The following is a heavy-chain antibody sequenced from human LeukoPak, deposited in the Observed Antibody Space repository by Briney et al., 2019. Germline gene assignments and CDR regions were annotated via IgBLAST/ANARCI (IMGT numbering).Heavy chain of an antibody. CDR1: GYTFTSYA. D-gene: IGHD3-10*01. J-gene: IGHJ4*02. CDR3: ATLWFGEFETFDY. V-gene: IGHV1-3*01. Sequence: ASVKVSCKASGYTFTSYAMHWVRQAPGQRLEWMGWINAGNGNTKYSQKFQGRVTITRDTSASTAYMELSSLRSEDTAVYYCATLWFGEFETFDYWGQGTLVTVSS. CDR2: INAGNGNT.